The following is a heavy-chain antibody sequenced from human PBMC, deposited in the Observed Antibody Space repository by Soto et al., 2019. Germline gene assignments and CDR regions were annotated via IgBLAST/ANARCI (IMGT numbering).Heavy chain of an antibody. CDR2: ISAYNGNT. CDR3: ARDSQQLTPSWYYGMGV. D-gene: IGHD6-13*01. V-gene: IGHV1-18*01. Sequence: ASVKVSCKASGYTFTSYGISWVRQAPGQGLEWMGWISAYNGNTNYAQKLQGRVTMTTDTSTSTAYMELRSLRSDDTAVYYCARDSQQLTPSWYYGMGVWGQGTTVTVYS. J-gene: IGHJ6*02. CDR1: GYTFTSYG.